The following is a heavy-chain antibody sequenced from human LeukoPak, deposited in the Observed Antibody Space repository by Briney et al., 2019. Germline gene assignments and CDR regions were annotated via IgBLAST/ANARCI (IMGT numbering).Heavy chain of an antibody. D-gene: IGHD4-17*01. CDR1: GYTFTSYC. Sequence: ASVKVSFKASGYTFTSYCISWVRQAPGQGLEWMGWISAYNGNTNYAQKLQGRVTMTTDTSTSTAYMELRSLRSDDTAVYYCARNLHHYGDLDYWGQGTLVTVSS. CDR3: ARNLHHYGDLDY. J-gene: IGHJ4*02. CDR2: ISAYNGNT. V-gene: IGHV1-18*01.